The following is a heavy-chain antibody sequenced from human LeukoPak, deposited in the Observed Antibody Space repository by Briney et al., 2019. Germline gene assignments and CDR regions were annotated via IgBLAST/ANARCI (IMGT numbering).Heavy chain of an antibody. CDR3: ARTVVDTAMMGDDYYYYYMDV. J-gene: IGHJ6*03. D-gene: IGHD5-18*01. Sequence: PSETLSLTCTVSGGSISSSSYYWGWIRQPPGKGLEWIGYIYYSGSTNYNPSLKSRVTISVDTSKNQFSLKLSSVTAADTAVYYCARTVVDTAMMGDDYYYYYMDVWGKGTTVTVSS. CDR1: GGSISSSSYY. CDR2: IYYSGST. V-gene: IGHV4-61*05.